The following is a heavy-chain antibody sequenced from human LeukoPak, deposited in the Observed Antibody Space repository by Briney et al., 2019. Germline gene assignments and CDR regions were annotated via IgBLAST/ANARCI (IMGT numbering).Heavy chain of an antibody. CDR2: INNDGSST. V-gene: IGHV3-74*01. CDR3: ARVWSYNYFDY. D-gene: IGHD3-16*01. J-gene: IGHJ4*02. CDR1: GFTFSSYW. Sequence: PGGSLRLSCAASGFTFSSYWMHWVRQAPGKGLVWVSRINNDGSSTSYADSVKGRFTISRDDAKNTLYLQMNSLRAEDTAVYYCARVWSYNYFDYWGQGALVTVSS.